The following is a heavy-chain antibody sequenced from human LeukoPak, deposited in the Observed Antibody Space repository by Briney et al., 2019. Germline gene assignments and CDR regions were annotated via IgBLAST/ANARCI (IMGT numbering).Heavy chain of an antibody. CDR2: ISGSGGST. CDR1: GFTFSSYA. Sequence: PGGSLRLSCAASGFTFSSYAMSWVRQAPGKGLEWVSAISGSGGSTYYADSVKGRFTISRDNAKNSLYLQMNSLRAEDTAVYYCARDSRRYSNYQDFDYWGQGTLVTVSS. CDR3: ARDSRRYSNYQDFDY. D-gene: IGHD3-9*01. V-gene: IGHV3-23*01. J-gene: IGHJ4*02.